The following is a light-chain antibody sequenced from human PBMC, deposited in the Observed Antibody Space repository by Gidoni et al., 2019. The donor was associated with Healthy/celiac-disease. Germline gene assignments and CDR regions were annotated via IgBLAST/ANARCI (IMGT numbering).Light chain of an antibody. CDR2: DAS. CDR3: QQRSNSYT. J-gene: IGKJ2*01. CDR1: QSVSSY. Sequence: VLTQSPATLSLSPGERATLSCRASQSVSSYLAWYQQKPGQAPRLLIYDASNRATGIPDRFSGSGSGTDFTLTISSLEPEDFAVYYCQQRSNSYTFGQGTKLEIK. V-gene: IGKV3-11*01.